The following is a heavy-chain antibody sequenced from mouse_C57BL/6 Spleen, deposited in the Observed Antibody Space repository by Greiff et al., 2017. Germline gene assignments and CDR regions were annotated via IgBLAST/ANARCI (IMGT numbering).Heavy chain of an antibody. CDR1: GYTFTSYG. V-gene: IGHV1-81*01. CDR2: IYPRSGNT. Sequence: QVQLQQSGAELARPGASVKLSCKASGYTFTSYGISWVKQRTGQGLEWIGEIYPRSGNTYYNEKFKGKATLTADKSSSTAYMELRSLTSEDSAVYFCAIYYGSSAWYFDVWGTGTTVTVSS. J-gene: IGHJ1*03. CDR3: AIYYGSSAWYFDV. D-gene: IGHD1-1*01.